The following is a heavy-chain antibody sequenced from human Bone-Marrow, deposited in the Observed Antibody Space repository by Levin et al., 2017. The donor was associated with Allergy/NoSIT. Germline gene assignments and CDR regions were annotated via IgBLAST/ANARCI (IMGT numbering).Heavy chain of an antibody. D-gene: IGHD6-19*01. CDR3: ATDGYKSGCEH. V-gene: IGHV3-11*01. CDR1: GLTFNHYY. Sequence: GESLKISCAASGLTFNHYYMSWIRQAPGKGLEWIAYMSSSGNTIAYADSVRGRFTISRDNARKSLFLEMNRLRAEDAAVYYCATDGYKSGCEHWGPGTLVTVFS. J-gene: IGHJ4*01. CDR2: MSSSGNTI.